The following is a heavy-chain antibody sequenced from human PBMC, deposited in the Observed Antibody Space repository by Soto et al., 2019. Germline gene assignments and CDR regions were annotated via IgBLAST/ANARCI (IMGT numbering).Heavy chain of an antibody. V-gene: IGHV4-31*03. Sequence: SETLSLTCTVSGGSISSGGYYWSWIRQHPGKGLEWIGYIYYSGSTYYNPSLKSRVTISVDTYKNQFSLKLSSVTAADTAVYYCARSPYVWGSYYWGQGTLVTVSS. CDR1: GGSISSGGYY. CDR3: ARSPYVWGSYY. CDR2: IYYSGST. J-gene: IGHJ4*02. D-gene: IGHD3-16*01.